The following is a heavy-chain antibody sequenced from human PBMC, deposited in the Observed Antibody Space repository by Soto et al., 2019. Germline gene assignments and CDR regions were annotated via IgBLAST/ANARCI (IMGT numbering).Heavy chain of an antibody. V-gene: IGHV1-69*13. CDR2: ITPMFGAP. J-gene: IGHJ4*02. D-gene: IGHD3-22*01. CDR3: ARDGTIDDSRAYYHLC. CDR1: GGTFSSYT. Sequence: SVKVSCKASGGTFSSYTITWVRQAPGQGLEWMGGITPMFGAPNYAQKFRGRVTITADESTSTAYMELSSLRSEDTAMYFCARDGTIDDSRAYYHLCWGKGKLATVYS.